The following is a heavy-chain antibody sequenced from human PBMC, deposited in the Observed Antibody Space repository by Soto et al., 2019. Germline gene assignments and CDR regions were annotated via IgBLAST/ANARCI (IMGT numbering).Heavy chain of an antibody. J-gene: IGHJ4*02. CDR2: IYSGGST. CDR1: GFTVSSNY. D-gene: IGHD3-9*01. CDR3: ARVQYYDILTGYGPTDY. Sequence: PGGSLRLSCAASGFTVSSNYMSWVRQAPGKGLEWVSVIYSGGSTYYADSVKGRFTISRDNSKNTLYLQMNSLRAEDTAVYYCARVQYYDILTGYGPTDYWGQGTLVTVSS. V-gene: IGHV3-53*01.